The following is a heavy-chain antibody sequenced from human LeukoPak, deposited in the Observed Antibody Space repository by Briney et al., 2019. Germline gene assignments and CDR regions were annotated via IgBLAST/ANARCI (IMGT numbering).Heavy chain of an antibody. CDR3: AKDIKYDYVWGTFDY. Sequence: GGSLRLSCAASGFTFSSYWMSWVRQAPGKGLEWVANIKQDGSEKYYVDSVKGRFTISRDNSKNTLYLQMNSLRAEDTAVYYCAKDIKYDYVWGTFDYWGQGTLVTVSS. V-gene: IGHV3-7*01. CDR1: GFTFSSYW. CDR2: IKQDGSEK. J-gene: IGHJ4*02. D-gene: IGHD3-16*01.